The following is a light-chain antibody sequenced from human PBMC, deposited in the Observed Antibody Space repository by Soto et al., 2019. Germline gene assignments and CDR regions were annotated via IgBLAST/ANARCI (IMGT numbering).Light chain of an antibody. CDR3: QQYYRPWT. V-gene: IGKV4-1*01. J-gene: IGKJ1*01. CDR2: WAS. CDR1: QSVLYSSNNKNY. Sequence: DIVMTQSPDSLAVSLGERATINCKSSQSVLYSSNNKNYLAWYQQKPGQPPKLLIYWASTRESGVPDRFSGSGSGTDITLTISSLQAEDVAVYYCQQYYRPWTFGQGTKVELK.